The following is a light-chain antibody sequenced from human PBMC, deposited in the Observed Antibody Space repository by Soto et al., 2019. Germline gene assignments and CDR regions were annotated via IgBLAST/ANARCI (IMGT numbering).Light chain of an antibody. CDR3: SSYTSSSTYV. Sequence: QSALTQPASVSGSPGQSIAISCTGTSSDVGYYNYVSWYQQHPGKAPKVMIYDVNNRPSGVSDRFSGSKSGNTASLTISGLQAGDEADYYCSSYTSSSTYVFGTGTKLTVL. CDR2: DVN. J-gene: IGLJ1*01. V-gene: IGLV2-14*01. CDR1: SSDVGYYNY.